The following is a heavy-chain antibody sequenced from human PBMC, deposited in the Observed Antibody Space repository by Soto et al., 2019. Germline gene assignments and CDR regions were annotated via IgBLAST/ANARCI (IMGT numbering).Heavy chain of an antibody. CDR2: IYYSGST. CDR1: GGSISSSSYY. Sequence: SETLSLTCTVSGGSISSSSYYWGWIRQPPGKGLEWIGSIYYSGSTYYNPSLKSRVTISVDTSKNQFSLKLSSVTAADTAVYYCARLSRSGSYYFDYWGQGTQVTVSS. CDR3: ARLSRSGSYYFDY. V-gene: IGHV4-39*01. J-gene: IGHJ4*02. D-gene: IGHD3-10*01.